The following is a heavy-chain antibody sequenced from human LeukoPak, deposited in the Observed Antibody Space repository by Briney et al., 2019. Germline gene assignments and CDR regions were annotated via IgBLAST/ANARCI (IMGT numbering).Heavy chain of an antibody. CDR1: GNYW. D-gene: IGHD2/OR15-2a*01. CDR3: VSFYETY. J-gene: IGHJ4*02. Sequence: GGSLRLPCAASGNYWMHWVRQVPGKELVWASHINSDGSWTSYADSVKGRFTISKANAKNTVYLQMNRLRAEDTAVYYCVSFYETYWGRGTLVTVSS. CDR2: INSDGSWT. V-gene: IGHV3-74*01.